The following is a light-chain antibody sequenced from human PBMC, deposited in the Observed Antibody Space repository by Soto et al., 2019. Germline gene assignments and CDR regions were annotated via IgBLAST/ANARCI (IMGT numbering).Light chain of an antibody. CDR1: DNFGNN. J-gene: IGKJ1*01. CDR2: GES. CDR3: QQFNNWPQWT. V-gene: IGKV3-15*01. Sequence: EIVMTQSPATLSVSPGERATLSCSASDNFGNNLVWYQKKPGQAPRLNIYGESTRAAGIPDRFSGSGYGTEFNLTITGLQSDDFEVYSCQQFNNWPQWTFGQGTKVDI.